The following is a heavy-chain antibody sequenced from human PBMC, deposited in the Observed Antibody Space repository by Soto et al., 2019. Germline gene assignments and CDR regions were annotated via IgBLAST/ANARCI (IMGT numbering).Heavy chain of an antibody. CDR3: ARNGDGTRPGCIVGGFDP. Sequence: QVQLQESGPRLVKPSGTLSLTCAVSSGSIDNVYWWSWVRQSPGKGLEWIGGTPHDGVTNYNRSXEGPGRITIAKXXXKXXLPRNSVTAADTAMNYWARNGDGTRPGCIVGGFDPGGPGTLVTGSS. CDR1: SGSIDNVYW. J-gene: IGHJ5*02. CDR2: TPHDGVT. V-gene: IGHV4-4*02. D-gene: IGHD3-10*01.